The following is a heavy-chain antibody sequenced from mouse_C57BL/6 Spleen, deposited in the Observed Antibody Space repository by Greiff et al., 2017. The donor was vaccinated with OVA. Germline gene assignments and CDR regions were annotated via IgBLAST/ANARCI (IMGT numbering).Heavy chain of an antibody. V-gene: IGHV1-69*01. CDR2: IDPSDSYT. J-gene: IGHJ4*01. Sequence: VQLQQPGAELVMPGASVKLSCKASGYTFTSYWMHWVKQRPGQGLEWIGEIDPSDSYTNYNQKFKGKSTLTVDKSSSTAYMQLSSLTSEDSAVYYCARGGALYYSIPMDYWGQGTSVTVSS. D-gene: IGHD2-5*01. CDR3: ARGGALYYSIPMDY. CDR1: GYTFTSYW.